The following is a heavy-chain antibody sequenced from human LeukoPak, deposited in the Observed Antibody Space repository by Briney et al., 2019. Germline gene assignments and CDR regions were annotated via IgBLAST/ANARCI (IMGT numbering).Heavy chain of an antibody. D-gene: IGHD6-19*01. CDR1: GYSFTSYW. J-gene: IGHJ4*02. V-gene: IGHV5-51*01. Sequence: GESLKISCKGSGYSFTSYWIGWVRQMPGKGLEWMGIIYPGDSDTRYSPSSQGQVTISADKSISTAYLQWSSLKASDTAMYYCARPRHSSGWYTVDYRGQGTLVTVSS. CDR3: ARPRHSSGWYTVDY. CDR2: IYPGDSDT.